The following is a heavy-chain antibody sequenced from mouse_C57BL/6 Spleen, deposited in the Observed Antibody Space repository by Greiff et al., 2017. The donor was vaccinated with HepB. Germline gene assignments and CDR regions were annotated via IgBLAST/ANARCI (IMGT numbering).Heavy chain of an antibody. CDR3: ARDPGSSYGSYFDV. CDR2: IHPNSGST. Sequence: VQLQQPGAELVKPGASVKLSCKASGYTFTSYWMHWVKQRPGQGLEWIGMIHPNSGSTNYNEKFKSKATLTVDKSSSTAYMQLSSLTAEDSAVYYCARDPGSSYGSYFDVWGTGTTVTVSS. J-gene: IGHJ1*03. CDR1: GYTFTSYW. V-gene: IGHV1-64*01. D-gene: IGHD1-1*01.